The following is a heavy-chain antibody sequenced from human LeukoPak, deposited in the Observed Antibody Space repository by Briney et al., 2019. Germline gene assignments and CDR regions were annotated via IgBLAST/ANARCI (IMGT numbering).Heavy chain of an antibody. CDR3: AREMYAGWYFAFDI. CDR1: GFTFSSFT. CDR2: ISNSGDYI. V-gene: IGHV3-21*01. J-gene: IGHJ3*02. D-gene: IGHD6-19*01. Sequence: RAGGSLRLSCTVSGFTFSSFTMNWVRRGPGKGLEWVASISNSGDYISYADSLKGRFTISRDNAKNSLFLQMSSLRAEDTAVYCCAREMYAGWYFAFDIWGQGTMVTVSS.